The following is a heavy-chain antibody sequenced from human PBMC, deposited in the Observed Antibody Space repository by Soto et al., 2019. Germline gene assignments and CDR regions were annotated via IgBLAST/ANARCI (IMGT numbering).Heavy chain of an antibody. D-gene: IGHD4-17*01. CDR3: ARDGDRTVTYDY. V-gene: IGHV3-21*01. J-gene: IGHJ4*02. CDR1: GFTFSSYS. Sequence: SGGSLRLSCAASGFTFSSYSMNWVRQAPGKGLEWVSSISSSSSYIYYADSVKGRFTISRDNAKNSLYLQMNSLRAEDTAVYYCARDGDRTVTYDYWGQGILVTVSS. CDR2: ISSSSSYI.